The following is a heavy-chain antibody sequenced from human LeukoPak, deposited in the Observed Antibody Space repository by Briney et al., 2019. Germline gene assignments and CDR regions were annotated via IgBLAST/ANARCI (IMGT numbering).Heavy chain of an antibody. CDR3: ARPELITMVRGVIRNDAFDI. CDR2: IYPGDSDT. J-gene: IGHJ3*02. CDR1: GYSFTTYW. D-gene: IGHD3-10*01. Sequence: PGESLKISCKGSGYSFTTYWIGWVRQMPGKGLEWMGIIYPGDSDTGYSPSFQGQVTISADKSISTAYLQWSSLKASDTAMYYCARPELITMVRGVIRNDAFDIWGQGTMVTVSS. V-gene: IGHV5-51*01.